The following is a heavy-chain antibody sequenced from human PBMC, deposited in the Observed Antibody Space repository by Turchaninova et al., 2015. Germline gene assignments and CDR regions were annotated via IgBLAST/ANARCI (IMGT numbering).Heavy chain of an antibody. CDR3: ARDLEPTGTHWFDP. J-gene: IGHJ5*02. Sequence: ELDRMESGGGLVKPGGSLTLSCAASGFTFSLHNMNWVRQAPGKGLEWVSSIGKSGNKIYYADSVRGRFAISRDNAKNSLYLRMNGLRAEDTAVYYCARDLEPTGTHWFDPWGQGTLVTVSS. CDR2: IGKSGNKI. D-gene: IGHD1-1*01. V-gene: IGHV3-21*01. CDR1: GFTFSLHN.